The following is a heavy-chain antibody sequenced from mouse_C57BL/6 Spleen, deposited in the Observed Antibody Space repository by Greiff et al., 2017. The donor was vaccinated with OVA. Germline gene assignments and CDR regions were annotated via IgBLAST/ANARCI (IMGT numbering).Heavy chain of an antibody. D-gene: IGHD1-1*01. CDR3: ARKSFITTVVGYFDY. CDR2: ISSGSSTI. Sequence: EVMLVESGGGLVKPGGSLKLSCAASGFTFSDYGMHWVRQAPEKGLEWVAYISSGSSTIYYADTVTGRFTISRDNAKNTLFLQMTSLRSEDTAMYYCARKSFITTVVGYFDYWGQGTTLTVSS. J-gene: IGHJ2*01. CDR1: GFTFSDYG. V-gene: IGHV5-17*01.